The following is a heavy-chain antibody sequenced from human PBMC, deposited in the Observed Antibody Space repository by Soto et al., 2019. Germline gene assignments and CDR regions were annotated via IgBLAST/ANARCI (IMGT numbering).Heavy chain of an antibody. V-gene: IGHV4-59*08. D-gene: IGHD7-27*01. Sequence: QVQLQESGPGLVKPSETLSLTCTVSGGSISSYYWSWLRQPPGKGLEWIGYIYYSGSTNYNPTLKSRVTKSVDTSKKQFSLKLSSVTAADTAVYYCARVWGYAFDIWGQGTMVTVSS. CDR3: ARVWGYAFDI. CDR1: GGSISSYY. CDR2: IYYSGST. J-gene: IGHJ3*02.